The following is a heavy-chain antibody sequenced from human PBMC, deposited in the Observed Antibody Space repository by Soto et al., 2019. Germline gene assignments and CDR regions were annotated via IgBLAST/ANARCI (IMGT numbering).Heavy chain of an antibody. CDR1: GGSFSGYY. CDR2: INHSGST. D-gene: IGHD3-10*01. CDR3: ARVKAYYYGSGRIYYYYGMDV. J-gene: IGHJ6*02. Sequence: ASETLSLTCAVYGGSFSGYYWSWIRQPPGKGLEWIGEINHSGSTNYNPSLKSRVTISVDTSKNQFSLKLSSVTAADTAVYYCARVKAYYYGSGRIYYYYGMDVWGQGTTVTVSS. V-gene: IGHV4-34*01.